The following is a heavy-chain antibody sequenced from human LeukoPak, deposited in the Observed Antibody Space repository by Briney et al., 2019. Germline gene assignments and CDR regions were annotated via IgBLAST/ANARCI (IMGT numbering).Heavy chain of an antibody. Sequence: ASLKVSCKASGYTFTSYGISWVRQAPGQGLEWMGWISAYNGNTNYAQKLQGRVTMTTDTSTSTAYMELRSLRSDDTAVYYCARLKQWLALNYYYYYGMDVWGQGTTVTVSS. J-gene: IGHJ6*02. V-gene: IGHV1-18*01. D-gene: IGHD6-19*01. CDR3: ARLKQWLALNYYYYYGMDV. CDR1: GYTFTSYG. CDR2: ISAYNGNT.